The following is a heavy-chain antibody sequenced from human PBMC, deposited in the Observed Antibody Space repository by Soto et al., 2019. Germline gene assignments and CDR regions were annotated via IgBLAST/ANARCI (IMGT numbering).Heavy chain of an antibody. CDR1: GYTFTNHG. CDR2: VSGYNDKT. V-gene: IGHV1-18*04. D-gene: IGHD2-21*01. Sequence: GAELKKPGASVKVSCKASGYTFTNHGISWVRQAPGQGLEWVGWVSGYNDKTKSAQKFQGRVTMTTDTSTNTAYMELRSLRSDDTAVYFCARDFYPVAYFFDYWGQGTLVTVSS. CDR3: ARDFYPVAYFFDY. J-gene: IGHJ4*02.